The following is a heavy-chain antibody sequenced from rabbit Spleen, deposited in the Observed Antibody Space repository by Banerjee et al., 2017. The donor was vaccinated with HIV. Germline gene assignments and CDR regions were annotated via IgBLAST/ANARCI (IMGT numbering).Heavy chain of an antibody. D-gene: IGHD1-1*01. CDR2: IDPVFGIT. J-gene: IGHJ6*01. CDR1: GFTLSSYY. CDR3: ARDLTGIIGWNFYL. V-gene: IGHV1S7*01. Sequence: QSLEESGGGLVQPGGSLKLSCKASGFTLSSYYMNWVRQAPGKGLEWIGYIDPVFGITYYASWVNGRFSISRENAQNTVFLQMTSLTAADTAAYFCARDLTGIIGWNFYLWGPGTLVTVS.